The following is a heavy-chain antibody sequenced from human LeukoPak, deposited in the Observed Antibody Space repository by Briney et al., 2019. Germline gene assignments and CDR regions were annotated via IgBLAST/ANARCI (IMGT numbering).Heavy chain of an antibody. J-gene: IGHJ4*02. V-gene: IGHV3-74*01. Sequence: GGSLRLSCAASGFTFSNSSMNWVRQAPGKGLVWVSRINSDGSSTSYADSVKGRFTISRDNAKNTLYLQMSSLRAEDTAVYYCARVYGGVIIPPHFDYWGQGTLVTVSS. D-gene: IGHD3-10*01. CDR2: INSDGSST. CDR3: ARVYGGVIIPPHFDY. CDR1: GFTFSNSS.